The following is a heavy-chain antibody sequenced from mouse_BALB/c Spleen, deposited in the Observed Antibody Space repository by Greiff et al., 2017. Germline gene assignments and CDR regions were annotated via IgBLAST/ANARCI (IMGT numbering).Heavy chain of an antibody. CDR2: ISYDGSN. CDR1: GYSITSGYY. CDR3: AGGYYGSYAMDY. V-gene: IGHV3-6*02. D-gene: IGHD1-1*01. J-gene: IGHJ4*01. Sequence: DVQLVESGPGLVKPSQSLSLTCSVTGYSITSGYYWNWIRQFPGNKLEWMGYISYDGSNNYNPSLKNRISITRDTSKNQFFLKLNSVTTEDTATYYCAGGYYGSYAMDYWGQGTSVTVSS.